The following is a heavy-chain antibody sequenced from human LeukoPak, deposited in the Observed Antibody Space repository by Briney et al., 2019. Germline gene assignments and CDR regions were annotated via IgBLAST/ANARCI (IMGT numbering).Heavy chain of an antibody. V-gene: IGHV3-66*04. CDR2: IYSAGST. CDR1: GFTVNTNY. Sequence: GGSLRLSCAASGFTVNTNYMSWVRQAPGKGLEWVSIIYSAGSTNYADSVKGRFTVSRDNSKNTLYLQMNSLRAEDTAVYYCARLARRDGYTLDHWGQGTLVTVSS. J-gene: IGHJ4*02. CDR3: ARLARRDGYTLDH. D-gene: IGHD5-24*01.